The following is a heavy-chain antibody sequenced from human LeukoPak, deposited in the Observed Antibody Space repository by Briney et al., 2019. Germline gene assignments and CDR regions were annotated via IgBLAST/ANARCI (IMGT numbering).Heavy chain of an antibody. CDR3: ASLPSNTVTHDY. Sequence: KPSETLSLTCVVSGYSISSSYYWGWIRQPPGKGLEWIGTIYHSGSTHYNPSLKSRVTLSVDTSKNQFSLKLRSVTAADTAVYYCASLPSNTVTHDYWGQGTLVTVSS. CDR2: IYHSGST. V-gene: IGHV4-38-2*01. J-gene: IGHJ4*02. D-gene: IGHD4-11*01. CDR1: GYSISSSYY.